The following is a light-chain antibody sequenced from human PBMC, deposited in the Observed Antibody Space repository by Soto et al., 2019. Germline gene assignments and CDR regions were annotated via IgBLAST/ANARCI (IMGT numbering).Light chain of an antibody. CDR2: GAS. Sequence: EIELTQSPATLSLSPGERATLSCRASQSVSTTFLVWYQQRPGQAPRLLIYGASTRATGIPDRFSGSGSGTDFTLTISRLEPEDFAVYYCQQYGSPITFGQGTRLENK. V-gene: IGKV3-20*01. J-gene: IGKJ5*01. CDR1: QSVSTTF. CDR3: QQYGSPIT.